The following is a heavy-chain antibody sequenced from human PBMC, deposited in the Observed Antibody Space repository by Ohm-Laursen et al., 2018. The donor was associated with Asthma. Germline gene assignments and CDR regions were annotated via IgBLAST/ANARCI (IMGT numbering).Heavy chain of an antibody. CDR2: ISTYNGDT. CDR1: GYTFTSYG. J-gene: IGHJ5*02. V-gene: IGHV1-18*04. CDR3: ARDFSSSSWYFWFDP. D-gene: IGHD6-13*01. Sequence: AASVKVSCKASGYTFTSYGFSWVRQAPGHGLEWMGWISTYNGDTYYAQRLQGRVTMTTDTSTSTAYMELRSLSSDDTAVYYCARDFSSSSWYFWFDPWGQGTLVTVSS.